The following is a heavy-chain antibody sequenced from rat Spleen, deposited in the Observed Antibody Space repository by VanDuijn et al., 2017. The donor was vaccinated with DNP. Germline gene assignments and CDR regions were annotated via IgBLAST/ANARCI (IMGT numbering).Heavy chain of an antibody. Sequence: EVQLQESGSGLVKPSQSLSLTCSVTGYSITSNYWAWIRKFPGNKMEWIGYINYSGSTGYNPSLKSRISITRDTSKNQFFLQLNSVTTEDTATYYCARGVSSYYGYNSYWYFDFWGPGTMVTVSS. CDR1: GYSITSNY. CDR2: INYSGST. J-gene: IGHJ1*01. D-gene: IGHD1-9*01. V-gene: IGHV3-1*01. CDR3: ARGVSSYYGYNSYWYFDF.